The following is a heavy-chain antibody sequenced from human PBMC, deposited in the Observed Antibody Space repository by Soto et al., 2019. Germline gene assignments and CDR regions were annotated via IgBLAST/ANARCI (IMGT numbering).Heavy chain of an antibody. J-gene: IGHJ5*02. CDR1: GGSISSGGYY. V-gene: IGHV4-31*03. D-gene: IGHD5-12*01. CDR2: IYYSGST. Sequence: PSEPLSLPCTVSGGSISSGGYYWSWIRQHPGKGLEWIGYIYYSGSTYYNPSLKSRVTISVDTSKNQFSLKLSSVTAADTAVYYCARGSGYDSGWFDPWGQGTLVTVAS. CDR3: ARGSGYDSGWFDP.